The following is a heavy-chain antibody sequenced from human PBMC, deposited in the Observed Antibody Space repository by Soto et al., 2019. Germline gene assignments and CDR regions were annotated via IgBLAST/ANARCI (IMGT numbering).Heavy chain of an antibody. CDR2: IWYDGSNK. Sequence: ESGGGVVQPGRSLRLSCAASGFTFSSYGMHWVRQAPGKGLEWVAVIWYDGSNKYYADSVKGRFTISRDNSKNTLYLQMNSLRAEDTAVYYCAREVGEYGDYGSGYFDLWGRGTLVTVSS. J-gene: IGHJ2*01. V-gene: IGHV3-33*01. CDR1: GFTFSSYG. D-gene: IGHD4-17*01. CDR3: AREVGEYGDYGSGYFDL.